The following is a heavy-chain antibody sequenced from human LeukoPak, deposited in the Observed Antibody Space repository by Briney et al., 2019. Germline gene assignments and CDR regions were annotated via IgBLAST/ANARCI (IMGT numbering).Heavy chain of an antibody. CDR3: AKGGPCSSTSCSTQNFDY. CDR2: ISWNSGSI. D-gene: IGHD2-2*01. J-gene: IGHJ4*02. Sequence: GGSLRLSCAASGFTFDDYAMHWVRQAPGKGLEWVSGISWNSGSIGYADSVKGRFTISRDNAKNSLYLQMNSLRAEDTALYYCAKGGPCSSTSCSTQNFDYWGQGTLVTVSS. V-gene: IGHV3-9*01. CDR1: GFTFDDYA.